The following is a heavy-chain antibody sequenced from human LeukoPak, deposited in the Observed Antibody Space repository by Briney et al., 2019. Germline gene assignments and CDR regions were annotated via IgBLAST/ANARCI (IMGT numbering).Heavy chain of an antibody. V-gene: IGHV3-73*01. CDR3: TRLRAGSSSGAFDI. J-gene: IGHJ3*02. D-gene: IGHD1-26*01. CDR2: IRSKANSYAT. CDR1: GFTFSGSA. Sequence: GGSLRLSCAASGFTFSGSAMPWVRQASGKGLEWVGRIRSKANSYATAYAASVKGRFTISRDDSKNTAYLQMNSLKTEDTAVYYCTRLRAGSSSGAFDIWGQGTMVTVSS.